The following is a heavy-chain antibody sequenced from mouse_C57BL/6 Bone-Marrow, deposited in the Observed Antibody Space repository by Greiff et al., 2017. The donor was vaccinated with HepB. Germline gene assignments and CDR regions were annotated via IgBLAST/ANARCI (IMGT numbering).Heavy chain of an antibody. CDR2: IDPENGDT. Sequence: VQLKESGAELVRPGASVKLSCTASGFNIKDDYMHWVKQRPEQGLEWIGWIDPENGDTEYASKFQGKATITADTSSNTAYLQLSSLTSEDTAVYYCTLSLGAYWGQGTLVTVSA. CDR3: TLSLGAY. J-gene: IGHJ3*01. CDR1: GFNIKDDY. V-gene: IGHV14-4*01. D-gene: IGHD3-3*01.